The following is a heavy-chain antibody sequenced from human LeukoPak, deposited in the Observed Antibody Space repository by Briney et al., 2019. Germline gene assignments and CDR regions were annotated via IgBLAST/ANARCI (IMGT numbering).Heavy chain of an antibody. J-gene: IGHJ5*02. V-gene: IGHV1-18*01. D-gene: IGHD1-26*01. CDR3: ASSRYSLLEWFDP. CDR2: ISPYNDDS. Sequence: VASVKVSCKASGYPFTNYGLTWVRQAPGRGPEWMGWISPYNDDSSYGQKFQGRFTMTTDTSTTTAYMELRSLTSDDTAVYYCASSRYSLLEWFDPWGQGTLVTVSS. CDR1: GYPFTNYG.